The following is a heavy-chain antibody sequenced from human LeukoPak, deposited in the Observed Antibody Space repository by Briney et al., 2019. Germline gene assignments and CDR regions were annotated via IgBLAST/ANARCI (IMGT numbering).Heavy chain of an antibody. Sequence: SQTLSLTCAVSGGSISSGGYSWSWIRQPPGKGLEWIGYIYHSGSTYYNPSLKSRVTISVDRSKNQFSLKLSSVTAADTAVYYCARGGGYCSVGSCYYYSDYWGQGTLVTVSS. J-gene: IGHJ4*02. V-gene: IGHV4-30-2*01. D-gene: IGHD2-15*01. CDR3: ARGGGYCSVGSCYYYSDY. CDR2: IYHSGST. CDR1: GGSISSGGYS.